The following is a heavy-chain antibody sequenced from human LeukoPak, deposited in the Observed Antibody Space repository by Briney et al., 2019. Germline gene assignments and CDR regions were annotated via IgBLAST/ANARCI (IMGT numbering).Heavy chain of an antibody. V-gene: IGHV4-38-2*01. D-gene: IGHD3-16*01. CDR3: ARRYGTRGGDLFDY. J-gene: IGHJ4*02. Sequence: SETLSLTCAVSGYSNSSGYYWGWIRQPPGKGLEWIGSIYHSGSTYYNPSLKSRVTISVDTSKNQFSLKLSSVTAADTAVYYCARRYGTRGGDLFDYWGQGTLVTVSS. CDR2: IYHSGST. CDR1: GYSNSSGYY.